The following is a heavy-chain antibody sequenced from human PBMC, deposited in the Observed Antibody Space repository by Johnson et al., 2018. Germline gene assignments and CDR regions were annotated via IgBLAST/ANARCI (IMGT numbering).Heavy chain of an antibody. CDR1: GFTFSDYY. Sequence: QVQLVESGGGLVKPGGSLRLSCAASGFTFSDYYMSWIRPAPGKGLEWVSYISSSSSTIYYADSVKGLLTISRDNAKNSLYLQMNSLSAEDTAGYYCAVMDFQEAFDIWGQGTMVTVSS. J-gene: IGHJ3*02. CDR3: AVMDFQEAFDI. V-gene: IGHV3-11*01. CDR2: ISSSSSTI. D-gene: IGHD3-16*01.